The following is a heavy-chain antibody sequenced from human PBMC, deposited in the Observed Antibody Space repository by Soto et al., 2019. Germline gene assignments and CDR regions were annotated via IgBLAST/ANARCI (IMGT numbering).Heavy chain of an antibody. CDR1: GGTFSSYA. CDR3: ARDPRPYYYDSSGYYYLVY. V-gene: IGHV1-69*13. CDR2: IIPIFGTA. Sequence: ASVKVSCKASGGTFSSYAISWVRQAPGQGLEWMGGIIPIFGTANYAQKFQGRVTITADESTSTAYMELSSLRSEDTAVYYCARDPRPYYYDSSGYYYLVYWGQGTLVTVS. J-gene: IGHJ4*02. D-gene: IGHD3-22*01.